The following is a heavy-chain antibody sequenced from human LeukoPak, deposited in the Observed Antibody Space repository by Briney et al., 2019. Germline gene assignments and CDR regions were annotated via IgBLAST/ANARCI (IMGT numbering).Heavy chain of an antibody. D-gene: IGHD1-26*01. CDR2: INPNSGGT. CDR1: GYTFTGYY. Sequence: ASVKVSCKASGYTFTGYYMQWVRQAPRQGLEWMGWINPNSGGTNYAQKFQGRVTMTRDTSISTAYMELSRLRSDDTAVYYCVVDGSYYFDYWGQGTLVTVSS. CDR3: VVDGSYYFDY. J-gene: IGHJ4*02. V-gene: IGHV1-2*02.